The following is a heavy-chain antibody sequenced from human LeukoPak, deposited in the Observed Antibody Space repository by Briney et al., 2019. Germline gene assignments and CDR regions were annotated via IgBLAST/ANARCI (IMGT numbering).Heavy chain of an antibody. D-gene: IGHD3-3*01. CDR1: GFTFSSYD. CDR2: IGTAGDT. CDR3: ARASDFWSGYYDV. V-gene: IGHV3-13*01. J-gene: IGHJ6*02. Sequence: PGGSLRLSCAASGFTFSSYDMHWVRQATGKGLEWASAIGTAGDTYYPGSVKGRFTISRENAKNSLYLQMNSLRAGGTAVYYCARASDFWSGYYDVWGQGTTVTVSS.